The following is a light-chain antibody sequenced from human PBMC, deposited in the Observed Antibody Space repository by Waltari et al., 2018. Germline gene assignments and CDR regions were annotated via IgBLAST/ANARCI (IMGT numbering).Light chain of an antibody. Sequence: EIVLTQSTGTLSLSPGERATLSCRASQSVNSRYLAWYQQKPGQAPRLLNYGSSSRATGIPDRFSGSGSGTDFTLTISKLEPEDFAVYYCQQYGSSREFTFGPGTKVDIK. CDR1: QSVNSRY. CDR2: GSS. CDR3: QQYGSSREFT. J-gene: IGKJ3*01. V-gene: IGKV3-20*01.